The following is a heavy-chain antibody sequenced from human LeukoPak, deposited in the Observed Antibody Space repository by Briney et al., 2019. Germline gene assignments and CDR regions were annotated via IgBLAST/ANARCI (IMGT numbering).Heavy chain of an antibody. V-gene: IGHV4-59*11. Sequence: SETLSLTCTVSGGYINSHYWGWIRQPPGKVLEYIGYISYTGSAIYSPSLESRVTISIDTSKKQFSLNLRSVNTADTAVYYCARVDPGGSGYFFDLWGQGAVVTVSS. CDR2: ISYTGSA. D-gene: IGHD3-22*01. CDR3: ARVDPGGSGYFFDL. CDR1: GGYINSHY. J-gene: IGHJ4*02.